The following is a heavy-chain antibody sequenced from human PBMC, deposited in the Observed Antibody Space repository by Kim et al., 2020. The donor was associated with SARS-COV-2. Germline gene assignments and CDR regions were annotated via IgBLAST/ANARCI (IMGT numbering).Heavy chain of an antibody. CDR1: GFTFSSYA. Sequence: GGSLRLSCAASGFTFSSYAMHWVRQAPGKGLEWVAVISYDGSNKYYADSVKGRFTISRDNSKNTLYLQMNSLRAEDTAVYYCAREVVVMVYATYNWFDPWGQGTLVTVSS. D-gene: IGHD2-8*01. V-gene: IGHV3-30-3*01. CDR2: ISYDGSNK. J-gene: IGHJ5*02. CDR3: AREVVVMVYATYNWFDP.